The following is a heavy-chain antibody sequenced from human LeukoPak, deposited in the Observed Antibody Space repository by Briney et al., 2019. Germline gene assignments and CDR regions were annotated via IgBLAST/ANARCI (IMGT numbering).Heavy chain of an antibody. CDR1: GYTFIGYY. CDR3: ARVHPGYSGYDLGFDY. Sequence: GVSVKVSCKASGYTFIGYYLHWVRQAPGQGLEWMGWINPNSGDTNYARNFQDRVTMTRDTSISTAYMELSRLKSDDTAVYYCARVHPGYSGYDLGFDYWGQGTLVTVSS. CDR2: INPNSGDT. D-gene: IGHD5-12*01. J-gene: IGHJ4*02. V-gene: IGHV1-2*02.